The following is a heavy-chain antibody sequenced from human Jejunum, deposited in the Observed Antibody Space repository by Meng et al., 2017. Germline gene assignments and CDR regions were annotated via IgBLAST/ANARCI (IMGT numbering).Heavy chain of an antibody. CDR2: ISSSSSYI. CDR3: ARDHFCSSTSCYDGGYYYYGMDV. V-gene: IGHV3-21*01. Sequence: GESLKISCAASGFTFSSYSMNWVRQAPGKGLEWVSSISSSSSYIYYADSVKGRFTISRDNAKNSLYLQMNSLRAEDTAVYYCARDHFCSSTSCYDGGYYYYGMDVWGQGTTVTVSS. CDR1: GFTFSSYS. J-gene: IGHJ6*02. D-gene: IGHD2-2*01.